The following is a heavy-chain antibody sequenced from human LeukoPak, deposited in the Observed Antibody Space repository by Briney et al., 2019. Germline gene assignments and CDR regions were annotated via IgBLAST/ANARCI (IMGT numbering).Heavy chain of an antibody. J-gene: IGHJ5*02. CDR1: GGSISSYY. V-gene: IGHV4-4*07. Sequence: SETLSLTCTVSGGSISSYYWSWIRQPAGKGVEWIVRIYTSGSTNYNPSLKSRVTMSVDTSKNQFSLKLSSVTAADTAVYYCASSTYYYDSSGFPSWGQGTRVTVSS. CDR2: IYTSGST. D-gene: IGHD3-22*01. CDR3: ASSTYYYDSSGFPS.